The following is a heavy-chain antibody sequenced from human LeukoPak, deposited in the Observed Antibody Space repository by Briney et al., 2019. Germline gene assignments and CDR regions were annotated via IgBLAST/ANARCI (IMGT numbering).Heavy chain of an antibody. CDR1: GFIFSSFG. CDR2: IRFDGTNK. V-gene: IGHV3-30*02. D-gene: IGHD6-19*01. J-gene: IGHJ6*03. CDR3: AKDGNSGWYSYYYMDV. Sequence: QPGGSLRLSCAASGFIFSSFGMHWVRQAPGKGLEWVAFIRFDGTNKYYGDSVKGRFTISRDNSKNTLYLQINSLRAEDTAVYYCAKDGNSGWYSYYYMDVWGKGTTVTISS.